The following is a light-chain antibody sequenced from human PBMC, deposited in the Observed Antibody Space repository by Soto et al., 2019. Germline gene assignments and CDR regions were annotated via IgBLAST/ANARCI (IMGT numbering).Light chain of an antibody. CDR3: QQYGRSPFT. J-gene: IGKJ3*01. CDR1: QSVSSNY. CDR2: GAS. Sequence: EIVLTQSPATLSVSPGDNATLSCRASQSVSSNYVAWFHQKPGQAPRLLIYGASSRATGVPDRFSASGSGTDFTLTISRLEPEDFAVYYCQQYGRSPFTFGPGTKVDIK. V-gene: IGKV3-20*01.